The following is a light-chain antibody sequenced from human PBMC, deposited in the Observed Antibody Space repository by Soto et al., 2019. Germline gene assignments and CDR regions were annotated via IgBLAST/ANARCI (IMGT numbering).Light chain of an antibody. CDR2: GAS. J-gene: IGKJ5*01. CDR3: QQYGISPPT. Sequence: EIVLTQSPGTLSLSPGERATLSCRASQSVTRNFLAWYQQKPGQAPRLLIYGASTRATGIPDRFSGSGSGTDCTLTISRLEPEDLAVYYCQQYGISPPTFGQGTRLDMK. CDR1: QSVTRNF. V-gene: IGKV3-20*01.